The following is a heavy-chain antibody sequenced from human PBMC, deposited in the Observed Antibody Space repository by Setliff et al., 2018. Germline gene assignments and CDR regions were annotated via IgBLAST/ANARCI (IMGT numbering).Heavy chain of an antibody. J-gene: IGHJ4*02. Sequence: PGGSLRLSCAASGFIFSGYWMHWVRQAPGKGLVWVSRINSDGSSTSYADSVKGRFTISRDNAKNTLYLQMNSLRAEDTAVYYCARDRGSGSYFLRYFDYWGQGTLVTVSS. CDR3: ARDRGSGSYFLRYFDY. D-gene: IGHD1-26*01. V-gene: IGHV3-74*01. CDR2: INSDGSST. CDR1: GFIFSGYW.